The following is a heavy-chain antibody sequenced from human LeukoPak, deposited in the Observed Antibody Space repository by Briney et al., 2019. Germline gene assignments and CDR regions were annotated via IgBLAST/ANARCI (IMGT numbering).Heavy chain of an antibody. Sequence: GESLKISCKGSGYSFTSYWIGWVRQMPGKGLEWMGIIYPGDSDTRYSPSFQGQVTISADKSISTAYLQWSSLKASDTAMYYCARLKWSEGNYDILTGHFDYWGQGTLVTVSS. D-gene: IGHD3-9*01. V-gene: IGHV5-51*01. CDR1: GYSFTSYW. CDR3: ARLKWSEGNYDILTGHFDY. CDR2: IYPGDSDT. J-gene: IGHJ4*02.